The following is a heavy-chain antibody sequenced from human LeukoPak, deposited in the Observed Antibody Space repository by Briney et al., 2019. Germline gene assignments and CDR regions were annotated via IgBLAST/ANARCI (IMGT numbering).Heavy chain of an antibody. CDR2: IKSKTDGGTT. D-gene: IGHD3-3*01. V-gene: IGHV3-15*01. CDR3: TTDPHGLWSGWYYFDY. J-gene: IGHJ4*02. CDR1: GFTFSSYG. Sequence: GGSLRLSCAASGFTFSSYGMSWVRQAPGKGLEWVGRIKSKTDGGTTDYAAPVKGRFTISRDDSKNTLYLQMNSLKTEDTAVYYCTTDPHGLWSGWYYFDYWGQGTLVTVSS.